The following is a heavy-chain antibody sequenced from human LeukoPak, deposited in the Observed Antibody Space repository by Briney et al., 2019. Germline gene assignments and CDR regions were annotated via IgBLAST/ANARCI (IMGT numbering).Heavy chain of an antibody. J-gene: IGHJ4*02. CDR3: ARGTYYYDSSGYYYALDY. CDR2: IKEDGSKK. CDR1: GFTFSTYW. Sequence: PGGSLRLSCAASGFTFSTYWMTWVRQAPGKGLEWVANIKEDGSKKYYVDSVRGLFTISRDNGKNSLYLQMNSLRVEDTAVYYCARGTYYYDSSGYYYALDYWGQGTLVTVSS. V-gene: IGHV3-7*03. D-gene: IGHD3-22*01.